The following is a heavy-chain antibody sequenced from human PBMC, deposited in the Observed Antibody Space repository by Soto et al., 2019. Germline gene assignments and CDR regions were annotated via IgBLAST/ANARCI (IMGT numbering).Heavy chain of an antibody. CDR2: INQDGSEK. Sequence: EVQLVESGGGLVQPGGSLRLSCAAFGFTFSTYYMTWVRQAPGKGLEWVANINQDGSEKYYVDSLKGRFTISRDNSKNSLYLQMAGLRAEDTAVYCWARVGGAWYSDLWGRGTLVTVSS. CDR3: ARVGGAWYSDL. CDR1: GFTFSTYY. D-gene: IGHD3-10*01. V-gene: IGHV3-7*01. J-gene: IGHJ2*01.